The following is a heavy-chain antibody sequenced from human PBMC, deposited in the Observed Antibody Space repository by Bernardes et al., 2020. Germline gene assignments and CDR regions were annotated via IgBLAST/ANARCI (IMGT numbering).Heavy chain of an antibody. V-gene: IGHV4-4*02. CDR3: ARDKKPRNCTGALCRYYYGVDV. Sequence: SETLSLTCAVSGGSISSSNWWSWVRQSPGKGLEWIGEIYHSGSTNYNPSLKSRVTISVDKSKKQFSLNLSSVTAADTAVYYCARDKKPRNCTGALCRYYYGVDVWGKGTTVIVSS. CDR1: GGSISSSNW. CDR2: IYHSGST. J-gene: IGHJ6*04. D-gene: IGHD2-8*02.